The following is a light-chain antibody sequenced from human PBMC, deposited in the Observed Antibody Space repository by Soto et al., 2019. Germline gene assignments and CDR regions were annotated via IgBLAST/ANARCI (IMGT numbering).Light chain of an antibody. V-gene: IGKV1-33*01. CDR2: DAS. J-gene: IGKJ2*01. CDR3: QQYHNFLTYT. Sequence: DIQMTQSPSSLSSSVGDRVTVSCQASQDIRTHLNWYQHKPGKAPRLLIYDASNLERGVPTRFSGGGDGTDFTYTISILQLDDTATYSCQQYHNFLTYTVGQGTKVEIK. CDR1: QDIRTH.